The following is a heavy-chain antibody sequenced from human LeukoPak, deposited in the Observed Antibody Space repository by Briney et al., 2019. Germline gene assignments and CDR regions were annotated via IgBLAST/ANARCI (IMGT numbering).Heavy chain of an antibody. CDR3: ARVLRGVINLDY. CDR2: ISSSSSYI. D-gene: IGHD3-10*01. J-gene: IGHJ4*02. V-gene: IGHV3-21*04. CDR1: GFTFSSYS. Sequence: GGSLRLSCAASGFTFSSYSMNWVRQAPGKGLEWVSSISSSSSYIYYADSVKGRFTISRDNAKNSLYLQMNSLRAEDTAVYYCARVLRGVINLDYWGQGTLVTVSS.